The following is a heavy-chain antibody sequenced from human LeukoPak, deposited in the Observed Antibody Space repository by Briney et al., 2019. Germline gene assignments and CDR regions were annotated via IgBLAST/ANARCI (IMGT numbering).Heavy chain of an antibody. CDR1: GYSISSGYY. D-gene: IGHD3-10*01. CDR2: IYHSGST. V-gene: IGHV4-38-2*02. J-gene: IGHJ6*03. CDR3: ARGGVYGYMDV. Sequence: SETLSLTCTVSGYSISSGYYWGWIRQPPGKGLEWIGSIYHSGSTYYNPSLKSRVTISVDTSKNQFSLKLSSVTAADTAVYYCARGGVYGYMDVWGKGTTVTVSS.